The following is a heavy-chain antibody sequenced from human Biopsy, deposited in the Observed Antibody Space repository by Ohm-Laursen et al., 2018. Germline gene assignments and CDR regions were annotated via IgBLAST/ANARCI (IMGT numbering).Heavy chain of an antibody. Sequence: GTLSLTCTVSGGSISSYYWSWIRQPPGKGLEWIGYIYYTGSTNYNPSLKSQVTISVDTSMNHLSLRLPSVTAADTAVYYCARHAPSYSGSYWRYFDLWGRGTLVTVSS. CDR1: GGSISSYY. CDR3: ARHAPSYSGSYWRYFDL. D-gene: IGHD1-26*01. CDR2: IYYTGST. V-gene: IGHV4-59*08. J-gene: IGHJ2*01.